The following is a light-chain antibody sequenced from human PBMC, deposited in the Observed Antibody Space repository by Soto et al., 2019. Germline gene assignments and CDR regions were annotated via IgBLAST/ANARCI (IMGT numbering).Light chain of an antibody. CDR2: DAY. CDR3: QQRHLWPIT. CDR1: QSFGGL. V-gene: IGKV3-11*01. Sequence: VVLTESPGTLSLSPGGRDTLFCRASQSFGGLLAWDQQKPAQAPSLPIYDAYNRAPGLPHRFRGSRPPTDFPLTISSLETEDSAVYYCQQRHLWPITFGQGTRL. J-gene: IGKJ5*01.